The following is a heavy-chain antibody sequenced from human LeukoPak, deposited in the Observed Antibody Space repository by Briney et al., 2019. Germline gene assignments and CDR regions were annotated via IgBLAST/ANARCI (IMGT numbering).Heavy chain of an antibody. D-gene: IGHD3-3*01. CDR1: GFTFSSSA. Sequence: GGSLRLSCAASGFTFSSSAMSWVRQAPGKGLEWVSSISGSGGSTYYADSVKGRFTISRDNSKNTLYLQMNSLRVEDTAVYYCAKGGDFWSGYSRGYYMDVWGKGTTVTVSS. CDR2: ISGSGGST. V-gene: IGHV3-23*01. J-gene: IGHJ6*03. CDR3: AKGGDFWSGYSRGYYMDV.